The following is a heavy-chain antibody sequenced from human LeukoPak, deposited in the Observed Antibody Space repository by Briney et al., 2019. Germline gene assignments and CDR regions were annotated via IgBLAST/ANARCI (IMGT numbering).Heavy chain of an antibody. Sequence: KPGGSLRLSCAASGFTFSSYSMNWVRQAPGKGLEWVSSMSSSSNYIYYADSVKGRFTIARDNAKNSLYLQMNSLRAEDTAVYYCARAPYGDYVPGGYWGQGTLVTVSS. D-gene: IGHD4-17*01. CDR1: GFTFSSYS. CDR3: ARAPYGDYVPGGY. CDR2: MSSSSNYI. V-gene: IGHV3-21*01. J-gene: IGHJ4*02.